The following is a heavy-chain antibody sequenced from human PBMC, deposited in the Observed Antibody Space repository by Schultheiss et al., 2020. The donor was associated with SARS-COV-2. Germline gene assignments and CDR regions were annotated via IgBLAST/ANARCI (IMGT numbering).Heavy chain of an antibody. J-gene: IGHJ6*02. CDR1: GGSFSGYY. V-gene: IGHV4-34*01. Sequence: SETLSLTCAVYGGSFSGYYWSWIRQPPGKGLEWIGEINHSGSTNYNPSLKSRVTISVDTSKNQFSLKLSSVTAADTAVYYCARGGCSSTSCYLALMGEKYGMDVWGQGTTVTVSS. D-gene: IGHD2-2*01. CDR3: ARGGCSSTSCYLALMGEKYGMDV. CDR2: INHSGST.